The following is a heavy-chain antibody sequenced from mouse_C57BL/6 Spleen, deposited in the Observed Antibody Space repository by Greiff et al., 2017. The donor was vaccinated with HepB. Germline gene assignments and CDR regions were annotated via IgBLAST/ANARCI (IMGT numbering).Heavy chain of an antibody. CDR3: ARAHDYDAPWFAY. CDR1: GFTFSSYA. V-gene: IGHV5-4*01. Sequence: VQVVESGGGLVKPGGSLKLSCAASGFTFSSYAMSWVRQTPEKRLEWVATISDGGSYTYYPDNVKGRFTISRDNAKNNLYLQMSHLKSEDTAMYYCARAHDYDAPWFAYWGQGTLVTVSA. CDR2: ISDGGSYT. D-gene: IGHD2-4*01. J-gene: IGHJ3*01.